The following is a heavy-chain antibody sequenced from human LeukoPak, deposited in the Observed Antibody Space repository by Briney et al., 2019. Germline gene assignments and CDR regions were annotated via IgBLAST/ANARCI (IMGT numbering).Heavy chain of an antibody. V-gene: IGHV3-23*01. CDR2: INSSGGST. Sequence: AVSLRLSCSASTFTFSSYAMSWLRQAPGKGLEWFSAINSSGGSTYYADSVKGPITISTYNSKNTLYLQMNSLRAEDTAVYYCAKITHYDILTGDFDYWGQGTLVTVSS. J-gene: IGHJ4*02. CDR3: AKITHYDILTGDFDY. CDR1: TFTFSSYA. D-gene: IGHD3-9*01.